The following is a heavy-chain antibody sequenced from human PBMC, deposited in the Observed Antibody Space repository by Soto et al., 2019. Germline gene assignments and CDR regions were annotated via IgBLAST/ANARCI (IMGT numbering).Heavy chain of an antibody. Sequence: GWSLRLSCAASGFTFSTYAMSWVRQAPGKGLEWVSAISGSGSSRYYADSAKGRFTISRDNSKNTLFLQLNSLRAEDTAVYYCAKELLRLGESLERYFDYWGQGTLVTVTS. J-gene: IGHJ4*02. CDR1: GFTFSTYA. CDR3: AKELLRLGESLERYFDY. V-gene: IGHV3-23*01. D-gene: IGHD3-10*01. CDR2: ISGSGSSR.